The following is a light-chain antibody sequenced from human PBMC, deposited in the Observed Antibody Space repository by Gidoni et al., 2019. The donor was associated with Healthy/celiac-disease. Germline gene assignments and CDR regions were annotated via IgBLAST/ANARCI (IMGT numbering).Light chain of an antibody. CDR3: SAWDDSLNVVV. J-gene: IGLJ2*01. CDR1: SSNIGRNT. Sequence: QSVLTQPPPASGTHGQRVTISCSGSSSNIGRNTVNWYQQLPGPAPKLLIYRNNQRPSWVPDRFSGSKSGTAASLAISGLQSEDEADYYCSAWDDSLNVVVFGGGTKLTVL. V-gene: IGLV1-44*01. CDR2: RNN.